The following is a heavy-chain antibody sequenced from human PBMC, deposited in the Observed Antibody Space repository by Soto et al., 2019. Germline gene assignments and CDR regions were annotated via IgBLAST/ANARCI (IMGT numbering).Heavy chain of an antibody. J-gene: IGHJ4*02. Sequence: AGGSLRLSCAASGFTFSSYAMSWVRQAPGKGLEWVSAISGSGGSTYYADSVKGRFTISRDDSTNTLFLQMNSLKTEDTAVYYCTTDSPVAGGGPLWGQGTLVTVSS. CDR1: GFTFSSYA. V-gene: IGHV3-23*01. CDR3: TTDSPVAGGGPL. D-gene: IGHD6-19*01. CDR2: ISGSGGST.